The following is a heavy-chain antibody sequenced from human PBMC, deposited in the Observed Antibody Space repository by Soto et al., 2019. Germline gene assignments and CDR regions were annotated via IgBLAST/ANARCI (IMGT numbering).Heavy chain of an antibody. CDR1: GFTFSSYA. J-gene: IGHJ4*02. V-gene: IGHV3-23*01. CDR3: AKASELPPYYFDY. Sequence: GGSLRLSCAASGFTFSSYAMSWVRQAPGEGLEWVSAISGSGGSTYYADSVKGRFTISRDNSKNTLYLQMNSLRAEDTAVYYCAKASELPPYYFDYWGQGTLVTVSS. CDR2: ISGSGGST. D-gene: IGHD1-26*01.